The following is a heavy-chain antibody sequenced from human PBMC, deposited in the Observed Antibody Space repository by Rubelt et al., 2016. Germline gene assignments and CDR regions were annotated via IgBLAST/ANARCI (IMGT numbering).Heavy chain of an antibody. CDR3: ARHIYSGSYFGTCDP. J-gene: IGHJ5*02. V-gene: IGHV4-39*01. D-gene: IGHD1-26*01. CDR1: GGSISSSSYY. CDR2: IYYSGST. Sequence: QLQLQESGPGLVKPSETLSLTRTVSGGSISSSSYYWGWIRQPPGKGLEWIGSIYYSGSTYYNPSLKSRVTTSVDTSKNQFSLKLSSVTAADTAVYYGARHIYSGSYFGTCDPWGQGTLVTVSS.